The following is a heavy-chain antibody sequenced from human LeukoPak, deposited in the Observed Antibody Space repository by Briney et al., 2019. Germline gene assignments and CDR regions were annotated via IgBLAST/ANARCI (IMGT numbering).Heavy chain of an antibody. Sequence: SGTLSLTCAVYGGSFSGYYWSWIRQPPGKGLEWIGEINHSGSTNYNPSLKSRVTISVDTSKNQFSLKLSSVTAADTAVYYCARALGKYQLLGSWFDPWGQGTLVTVSS. J-gene: IGHJ5*02. CDR3: ARALGKYQLLGSWFDP. D-gene: IGHD2-2*01. CDR2: INHSGST. V-gene: IGHV4-34*01. CDR1: GGSFSGYY.